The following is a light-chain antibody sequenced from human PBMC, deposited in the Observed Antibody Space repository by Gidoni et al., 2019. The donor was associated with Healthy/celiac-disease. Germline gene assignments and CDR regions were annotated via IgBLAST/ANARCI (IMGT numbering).Light chain of an antibody. J-gene: IGKJ4*01. CDR3: QQYYSTPWLT. CDR2: WAS. CDR1: QSVLYSSNNKNY. V-gene: IGKV4-1*01. Sequence: DIVMTQSPDSLAVSLGERATINCKSSQSVLYSSNNKNYLAWYQQKPGQPPKLLIYWASTRESGVPDRFSGSGSGTDFTLTISSLQAEDVAVYYCQQYYSTPWLTFGGXTKVEIK.